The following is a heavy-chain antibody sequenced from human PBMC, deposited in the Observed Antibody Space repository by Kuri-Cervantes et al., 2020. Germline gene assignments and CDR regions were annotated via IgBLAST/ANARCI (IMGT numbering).Heavy chain of an antibody. CDR3: YCRLLSGDYEN. CDR2: IIAYNGNT. CDR1: GGTFSSYA. J-gene: IGHJ4*02. D-gene: IGHD4-17*01. Sequence: ASVKVSCKASGGTFSSYAISWVRQAPGQGLEWMGGIIAYNGNTNYAQKLQGRVTMTTDTSTSTAYMELRSLRSDDTAVYYCYCRLLSGDYENWGQGTLVTVSS. V-gene: IGHV1-18*01.